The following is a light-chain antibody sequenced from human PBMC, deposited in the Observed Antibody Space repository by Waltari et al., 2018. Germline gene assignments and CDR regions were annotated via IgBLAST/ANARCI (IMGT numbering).Light chain of an antibody. Sequence: SVLTQSPSASGAPGPRVTITCSGSSSNIGSNPVKWYQQVPGTAPKLLIYTNTQRPSGVPDRFSGSKSGTSASLAITGLQSEDEAVYFCAAWDGNLNADVVFGEGTKLTVL. CDR1: SSNIGSNP. CDR2: TNT. J-gene: IGLJ2*01. V-gene: IGLV1-44*01. CDR3: AAWDGNLNADVV.